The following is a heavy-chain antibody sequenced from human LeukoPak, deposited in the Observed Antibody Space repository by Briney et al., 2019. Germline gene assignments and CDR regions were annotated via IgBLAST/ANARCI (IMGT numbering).Heavy chain of an antibody. CDR3: AKDGLYYYDSSGHDY. CDR2: IYYSGST. Sequence: PSETLSLTCTVSGGSISSYYWSWIRQPPGKGLEWIGYIYYSGSTNYNPSLKSRVTISVDTSKNQFSLKLSSVTAADTAVYYCAKDGLYYYDSSGHDYWGQGTLVTVSS. D-gene: IGHD3-22*01. CDR1: GGSISSYY. V-gene: IGHV4-59*01. J-gene: IGHJ4*02.